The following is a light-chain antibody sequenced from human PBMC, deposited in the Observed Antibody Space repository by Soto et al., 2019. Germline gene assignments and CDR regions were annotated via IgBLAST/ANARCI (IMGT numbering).Light chain of an antibody. Sequence: EIVLTQSPGTLSLSPGERATLSCRASQSVSSNYITWYQQKPGQAPRRLIFGASSRATGIPDRFSGRGSGADFTLTISSLEPEDFAVYYCQQRSDSITFGQGTRLEIK. CDR2: GAS. J-gene: IGKJ5*01. CDR1: QSVSSNY. CDR3: QQRSDSIT. V-gene: IGKV3D-20*02.